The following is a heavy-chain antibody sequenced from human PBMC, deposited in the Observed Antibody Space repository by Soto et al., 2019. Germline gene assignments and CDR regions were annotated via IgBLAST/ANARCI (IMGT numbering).Heavy chain of an antibody. Sequence: EGSLRLSCVASGFSLSSNWMSWVRQAPGKGLEWVANIKQDGSEKYYVDSVKGRFTISRDNAKNSLYLQMNSLRAEDTAVYYCARLMVVAARNPYYFDYWGQGTLVTVSS. V-gene: IGHV3-7*03. CDR2: IKQDGSEK. D-gene: IGHD2-15*01. CDR3: ARLMVVAARNPYYFDY. CDR1: GFSLSSNW. J-gene: IGHJ4*02.